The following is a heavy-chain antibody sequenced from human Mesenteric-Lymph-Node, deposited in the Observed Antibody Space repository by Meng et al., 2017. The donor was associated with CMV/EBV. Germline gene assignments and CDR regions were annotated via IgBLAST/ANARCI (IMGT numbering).Heavy chain of an antibody. CDR3: AKGLVPYTTSSFYYYGMDV. CDR2: ISWDGGST. J-gene: IGHJ6*02. CDR1: GFTFDDYG. V-gene: IGHV3-43D*03. Sequence: GESLKISCAVSGFTFDDYGMHWVRQVPGKGLEWVALISWDGGSTYYADSVKGRFIISRDNIKNFLYLEMNNLRPEDTALYYCAKGLVPYTTSSFYYYGMDVWGQGTTVTVSS. D-gene: IGHD6-6*01.